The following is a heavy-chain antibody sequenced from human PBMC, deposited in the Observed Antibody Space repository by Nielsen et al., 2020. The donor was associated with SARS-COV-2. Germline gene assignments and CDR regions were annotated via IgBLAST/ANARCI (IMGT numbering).Heavy chain of an antibody. CDR2: IGTSGGST. CDR1: GFTFGRHA. V-gene: IGHV3-23*01. Sequence: GESLKISCAASGFTFGRHAMSWVRQAPGKGLEWVSLIGTSGGSTYYADSVKGRFSISRDNSKNTLYLQMNSLRAEDTAVYYCATQAEGYYHPLDYWGQGTLVTDSS. J-gene: IGHJ4*02. D-gene: IGHD3-3*01. CDR3: ATQAEGYYHPLDY.